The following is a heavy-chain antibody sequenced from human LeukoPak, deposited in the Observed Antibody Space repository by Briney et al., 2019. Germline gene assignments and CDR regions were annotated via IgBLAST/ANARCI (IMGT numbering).Heavy chain of an antibody. CDR3: ARAGDYDAFDI. Sequence: GGSLRLSCAASGFTFGGYEMNWGRQAPGKGLEWVSYISSSAITIYYADSVKGRFTISRDNAKNSLLLQMNSLRAEDTAIYYCARAGDYDAFDIWGQGTMVTVSS. J-gene: IGHJ3*02. D-gene: IGHD4-17*01. CDR2: ISSSAITI. V-gene: IGHV3-48*03. CDR1: GFTFGGYE.